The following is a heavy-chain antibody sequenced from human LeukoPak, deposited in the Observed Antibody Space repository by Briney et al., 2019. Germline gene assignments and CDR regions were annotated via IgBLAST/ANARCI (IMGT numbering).Heavy chain of an antibody. CDR2: IYYSGST. J-gene: IGHJ5*02. V-gene: IGHV4-59*12. D-gene: IGHD2-15*01. Sequence: PSETLSLTCTVSGGSISSYYWSWIRQPPGKGLEWIGYIYYSGSTNYNPSLKSRVTISVDTSKNQFSLKLSSVTAADTAVYYCARDVLLRYCSGGSCYPNWFDPWGQGTLVTVSS. CDR3: ARDVLLRYCSGGSCYPNWFDP. CDR1: GGSISSYY.